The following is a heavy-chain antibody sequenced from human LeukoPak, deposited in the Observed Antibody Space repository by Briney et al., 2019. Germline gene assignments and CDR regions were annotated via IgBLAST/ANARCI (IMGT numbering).Heavy chain of an antibody. Sequence: NPSQTLSLTCTVSGGSISSSSYSWGWIRQPPGKGLEWIGSIYYSGSTYYNPSLKSRVTISVDTSKNQFSLKLSSVTAADTAVYYCARLVDYYGMDVWGQGTTVTVSS. CDR1: GGSISSSSYS. CDR3: ARLVDYYGMDV. V-gene: IGHV4-39*01. CDR2: IYYSGST. J-gene: IGHJ6*02. D-gene: IGHD2-15*01.